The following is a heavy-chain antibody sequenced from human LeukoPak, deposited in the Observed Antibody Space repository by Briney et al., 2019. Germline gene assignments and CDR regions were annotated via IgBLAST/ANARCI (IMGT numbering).Heavy chain of an antibody. V-gene: IGHV4-59*01. D-gene: IGHD3-22*01. CDR3: ARDSSGYYLSGNYYYYGMDV. Sequence: PSETLSLTCTVSGGSISSYYWSWIRQPPGKGLEWIGYIYYSGSTNYNTSLKSRVTISVDTSKNQFSLKLSSVTAADTAVYYCARDSSGYYLSGNYYYYGMDVWGQGTTVTVSS. CDR1: GGSISSYY. CDR2: IYYSGST. J-gene: IGHJ6*02.